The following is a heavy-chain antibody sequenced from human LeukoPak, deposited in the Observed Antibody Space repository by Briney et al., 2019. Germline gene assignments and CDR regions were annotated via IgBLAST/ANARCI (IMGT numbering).Heavy chain of an antibody. CDR1: GFTFSSYA. Sequence: GGSLRLSCAASGFTFSSYAMHWVRQAPGKGLEWVAVISYDGSNKYYADSVKGRFTISRDNSKNTLYLQMNSLRAEDTAVYYCASGSYYFDYWGQGTLVTVSS. CDR2: ISYDGSNK. D-gene: IGHD1-26*01. J-gene: IGHJ4*02. V-gene: IGHV3-30-3*01. CDR3: ASGSYYFDY.